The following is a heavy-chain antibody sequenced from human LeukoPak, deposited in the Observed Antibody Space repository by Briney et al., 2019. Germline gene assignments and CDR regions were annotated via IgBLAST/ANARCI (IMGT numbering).Heavy chain of an antibody. CDR2: INHSGGT. V-gene: IGHV4-34*01. J-gene: IGHJ6*02. CDR1: GASFTGYC. D-gene: IGHD2-15*01. CDR3: ARLLPLQGGDV. Sequence: SETLSLTCAVYGASFTGYCWSWFCQPPGKGLGWIGEINHSGGTNYNPSLKSRVTISLDTSNNQFSLKLNSVTAADTAVYYCARLLPLQGGDVWGQGTTVSVPS.